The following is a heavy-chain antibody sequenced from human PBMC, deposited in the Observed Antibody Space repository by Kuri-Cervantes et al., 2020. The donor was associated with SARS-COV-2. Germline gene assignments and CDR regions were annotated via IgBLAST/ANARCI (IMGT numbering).Heavy chain of an antibody. CDR1: GFTFSSYD. CDR2: IGTAGDT. Sequence: GESLKISCAASGFTFSSYDMHWVRQATGKGLEWVSAIGTAGDTYYPGSVKGRFTISRENAKNSLYLQMNTLRAGDTAVYYCAREGGRDSSGYSYGMDVWGQGTTVTVSS. J-gene: IGHJ6*02. CDR3: AREGGRDSSGYSYGMDV. V-gene: IGHV3-13*01. D-gene: IGHD3-22*01.